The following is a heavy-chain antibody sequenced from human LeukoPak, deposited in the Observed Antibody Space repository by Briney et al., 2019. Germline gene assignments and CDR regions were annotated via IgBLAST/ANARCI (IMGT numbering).Heavy chain of an antibody. D-gene: IGHD3-22*01. Sequence: GGSLRLSCAASGFTFSSYEMNWVRQAPGEGLGWVSYISSSGSTIYYADSVKGRFTISRDNAKNSLYLQMNSLRAEDTAVYYCARVSGYYPYYFDYWGQGTLVTVSS. CDR2: ISSSGSTI. V-gene: IGHV3-48*03. CDR1: GFTFSSYE. J-gene: IGHJ4*02. CDR3: ARVSGYYPYYFDY.